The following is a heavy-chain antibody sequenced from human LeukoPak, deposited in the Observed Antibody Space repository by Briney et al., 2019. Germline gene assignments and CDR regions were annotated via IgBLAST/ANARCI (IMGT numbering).Heavy chain of an antibody. D-gene: IGHD1-26*01. J-gene: IGHJ3*02. CDR2: IYYSGST. V-gene: IGHV4-39*01. CDR3: ARPRYSGGSDDAFDI. Sequence: SDTLSLTCTLSGGSISSSSYYWGWIRQPPGKGLEWIGSIYYSGSTYYNPSRKSRVTISVDTSKNQFYLKLSSVTAADTAVYYCARPRYSGGSDDAFDIWGQGTMVTVSS. CDR1: GGSISSSSYY.